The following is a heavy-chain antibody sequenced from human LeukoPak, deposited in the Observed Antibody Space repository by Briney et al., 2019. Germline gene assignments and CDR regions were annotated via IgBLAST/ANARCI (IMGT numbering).Heavy chain of an antibody. V-gene: IGHV3-9*01. CDR2: ISWNSGNI. CDR3: AKGRDGYNSRAFDY. D-gene: IGHD5-12*01. J-gene: IGHJ4*02. Sequence: GGSLRLSCAAPGLTFDDYAMHWVRQAPGKGLEWVSGISWNSGNIGYADSVKGRFTISRDNAKNSLYLQMNSLRAEDTALYYCAKGRDGYNSRAFDYWGQGTLVTVSS. CDR1: GLTFDDYA.